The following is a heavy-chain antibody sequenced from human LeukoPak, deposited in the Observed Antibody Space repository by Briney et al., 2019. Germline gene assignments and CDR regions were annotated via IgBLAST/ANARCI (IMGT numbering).Heavy chain of an antibody. J-gene: IGHJ6*03. CDR1: GSTFSDYI. CDR2: ITSSSSHI. V-gene: IGHV3-21*01. D-gene: IGHD4-11*01. CDR3: ARVMMGATVTTFHYYCMDV. Sequence: SLRPSCETGGSTFSDYIMDSVRQAPGKRMERVASITSSSSHIYYADSVKGRFTISRDNAKNEVYLQMNSLRAEDTAIYYCARVMMGATVTTFHYYCMDVWGVGTTVTVSS.